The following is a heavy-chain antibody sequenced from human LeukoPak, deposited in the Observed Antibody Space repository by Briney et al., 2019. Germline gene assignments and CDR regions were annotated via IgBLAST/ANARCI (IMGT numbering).Heavy chain of an antibody. J-gene: IGHJ4*02. D-gene: IGHD6-19*01. CDR1: GFTFRSYD. Sequence: GGSLRLSRAASGFTFRSYDMHWVRQVTGKGLEWVSAVGISGDTYYAGSVKGRFTISRENAKNSLYLQMNSLTAGDTAVYYCVRGGIQVSGIDEIDYWGQGTLVTVSS. V-gene: IGHV3-13*01. CDR3: VRGGIQVSGIDEIDY. CDR2: VGISGDT.